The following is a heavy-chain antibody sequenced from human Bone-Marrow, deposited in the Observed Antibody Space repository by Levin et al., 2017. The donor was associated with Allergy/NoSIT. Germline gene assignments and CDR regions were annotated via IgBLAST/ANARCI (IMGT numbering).Heavy chain of an antibody. Sequence: GGSLRLSCVVSGVTSNNYTVTWVRQPPGKGLEWVSSISSSSAYIHYADSVKGRFTVSRDNAEKSLYLQMNSLRAEDTAIYYCASRIKAPGGLDVWGRGTAVTVSS. CDR3: ASRIKAPGGLDV. V-gene: IGHV3-21*01. CDR2: ISSSSAYI. D-gene: IGHD3-10*01. CDR1: GVTSNNYT. J-gene: IGHJ6*02.